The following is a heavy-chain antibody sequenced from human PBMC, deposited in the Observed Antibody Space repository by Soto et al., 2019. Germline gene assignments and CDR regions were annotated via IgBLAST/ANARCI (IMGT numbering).Heavy chain of an antibody. CDR2: LNQDGSEK. J-gene: IGHJ4*02. Sequence: GGSLRLSCAASGFTFTDYWMSWVRQAPGKGLEWVANLNQDGSEKNYVDSVKGRFTISRDNAKNSVYLQLNSLRAEDTAVYYCATDKFIGTYYVRGVTCFFIHWGQGAPVTVSS. V-gene: IGHV3-7*03. CDR3: ATDKFIGTYYVRGVTCFFIH. CDR1: GFTFTDYW. D-gene: IGHD3-10*02.